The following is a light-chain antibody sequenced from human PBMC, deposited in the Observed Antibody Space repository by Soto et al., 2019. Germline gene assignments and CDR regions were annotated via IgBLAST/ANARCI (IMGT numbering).Light chain of an antibody. CDR3: QHLNSYSLP. CDR2: AAS. CDR1: QGISSY. J-gene: IGKJ4*01. Sequence: DTQLTQSPSFLSASVGDRVTITCWASQGISSYLAWYQQKPGKAPKLLIYAASTSQSGVPSRFSGSGFGTEFTLTISSLQPEDFATYYCQHLNSYSLPFGGGTKVEIK. V-gene: IGKV1-9*01.